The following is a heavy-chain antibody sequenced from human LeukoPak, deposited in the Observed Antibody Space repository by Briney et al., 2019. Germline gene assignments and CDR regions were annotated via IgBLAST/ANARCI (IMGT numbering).Heavy chain of an antibody. V-gene: IGHV1-3*01. CDR2: INAGNGNT. D-gene: IGHD4-17*01. CDR1: GYTFTSYA. J-gene: IGHJ4*02. CDR3: ARDLTVATHGPLVY. Sequence: ASVKVSCKASGYTFTSYAMDWVRQAPGQRLEWMGWINAGNGNTKYSQKFQGRVTITRDTSASTAYMELSSLRSEDTAVYYCARDLTVATHGPLVYWGQGTLVTVSS.